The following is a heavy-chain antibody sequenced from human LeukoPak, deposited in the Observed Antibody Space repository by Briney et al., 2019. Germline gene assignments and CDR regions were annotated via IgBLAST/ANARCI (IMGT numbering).Heavy chain of an antibody. Sequence: GGSLRLSCAASGFTFSSYSMNWVRQAPGKGLEWVSSISSSSYIYYADSVKGRFTISRDNAKNSLYLQMKSLRAEDTAVYYCATNPYGDYPLNYWGQGTLVTVSS. CDR3: ATNPYGDYPLNY. J-gene: IGHJ4*02. CDR1: GFTFSSYS. V-gene: IGHV3-21*01. CDR2: ISSSSYI. D-gene: IGHD4-17*01.